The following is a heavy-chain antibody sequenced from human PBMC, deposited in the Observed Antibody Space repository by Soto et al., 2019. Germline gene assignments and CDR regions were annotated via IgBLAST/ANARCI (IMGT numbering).Heavy chain of an antibody. V-gene: IGHV2-5*02. CDR1: GFSLSTSGVG. D-gene: IGHD3-16*01. J-gene: IGHJ4*02. Sequence: QITLKESGPTLVKPTQTLTLTCTFSGFSLSTSGVGVGWVRQPPGEALEWLVFIYWDDDKRYSPSLRSRLTISKDTSKNQVVLTMTNVDPGDTATYFCAHRRIGVSQWNYGDFDYWGQRTLVTVSS. CDR3: AHRRIGVSQWNYGDFDY. CDR2: IYWDDDK.